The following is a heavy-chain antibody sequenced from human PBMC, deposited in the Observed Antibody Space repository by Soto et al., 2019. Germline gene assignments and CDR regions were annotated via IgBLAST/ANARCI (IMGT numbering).Heavy chain of an antibody. CDR1: GFTFSSYG. Sequence: PGGSLRLSCAASGFTFSSYGMHWVRQAPGKGLEWVAVISYDGSNKYYADSVKGRFTISRDNSKNTLYLQMNSLRAEDTAVYYCAKNCGGDCPHFDYWGQGTLVTVSS. V-gene: IGHV3-30*18. CDR3: AKNCGGDCPHFDY. CDR2: ISYDGSNK. J-gene: IGHJ4*02. D-gene: IGHD2-21*02.